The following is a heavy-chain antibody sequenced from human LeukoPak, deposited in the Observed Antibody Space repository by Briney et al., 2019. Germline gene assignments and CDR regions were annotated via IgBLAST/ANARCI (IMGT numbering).Heavy chain of an antibody. Sequence: PSETLSLTCTVSGDSFSSVTDYWAWIRQPPGKGLEWIASGDYSGGTYYNPSLESRVAISADMSKNQFSLKLTSVTGADTAVYYCARQDYDILTGYYSPFDYWGQGTLVTVSS. CDR3: ARQDYDILTGYYSPFDY. D-gene: IGHD3-9*01. CDR2: GDYSGGT. CDR1: GDSFSSVTDY. V-gene: IGHV4-39*07. J-gene: IGHJ4*02.